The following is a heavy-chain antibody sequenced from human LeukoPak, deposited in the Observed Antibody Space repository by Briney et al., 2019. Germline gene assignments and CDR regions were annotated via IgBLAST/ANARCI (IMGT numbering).Heavy chain of an antibody. J-gene: IGHJ6*03. Sequence: SETLSLTCTVSGGSISSYYWSWILQPPGKGLEWIGRIYTSGSTNYNPSLKSRVTMSVDTSKNQFSLKMSSVTAADAAVYYCATSPATKYYYYYMDVWGKGTTVTVSS. CDR1: GGSISSYY. CDR2: IYTSGST. CDR3: ATSPATKYYYYYMDV. D-gene: IGHD1-26*01. V-gene: IGHV4-4*07.